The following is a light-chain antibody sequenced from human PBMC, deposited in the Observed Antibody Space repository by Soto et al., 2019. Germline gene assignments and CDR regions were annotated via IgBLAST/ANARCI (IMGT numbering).Light chain of an antibody. CDR3: QQYNDWRT. Sequence: EVVMTQSPATLSVSPGERATVFCKASQNVGSNVAWYQQKPGQAPRLLIYAASTRAAAVTARFSGSGSGTEFSLTISGLQSGDFAVYYCQQYNDWRTFGQGTKLDIK. CDR2: AAS. V-gene: IGKV3-15*01. CDR1: QNVGSN. J-gene: IGKJ2*01.